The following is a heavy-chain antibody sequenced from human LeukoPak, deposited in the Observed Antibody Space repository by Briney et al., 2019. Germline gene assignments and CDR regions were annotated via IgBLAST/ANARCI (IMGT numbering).Heavy chain of an antibody. D-gene: IGHD7-27*01. J-gene: IGHJ4*02. CDR1: GLTFSKSA. CDR2: ITTSDGNT. Sequence: PGGSLRLSCAASGLTFSKSALTWVRQAPGKGLEWVSTITTSDGNTYYADSVKGRFTVSRDNSKNTLFLQMNSLSAEDTAVYYCAKDGGLWVSAHWGDSWGRGTLVTVSS. CDR3: AKDGGLWVSAHWGDS. V-gene: IGHV3-23*01.